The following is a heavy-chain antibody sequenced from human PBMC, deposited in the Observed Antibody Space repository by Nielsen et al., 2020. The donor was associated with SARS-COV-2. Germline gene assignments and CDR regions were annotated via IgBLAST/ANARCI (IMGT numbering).Heavy chain of an antibody. CDR2: IFSNDEK. V-gene: IGHV2-26*01. D-gene: IGHD1-7*01. J-gene: IGHJ6*03. CDR1: GFSLSNARMG. CDR3: ARIQLELRLFYFYYSMDV. Sequence: SGPTLVKPTETLTLTCTVSGFSLSNARMGVGWIRQPPGRALESLAHIFSNDEKSYSTSLKSRLTISKDTSKSQVVLTMTNMDPVDTATYYCARIQLELRLFYFYYSMDVWGKGTTVTVFS.